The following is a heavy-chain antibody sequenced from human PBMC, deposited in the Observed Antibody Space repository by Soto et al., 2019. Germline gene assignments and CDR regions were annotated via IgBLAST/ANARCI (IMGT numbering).Heavy chain of an antibody. Sequence: QVQLEQSGAEVKKPGSSVKVSCKASGGTLSDHGVAWLRQAPGQGLEWMGGTIPVFNTAKYAQKFQGRVTVTADKFTNIASMELSSPRSEDTAFYFCARGVYGSGNYYTGTSAFDIWGQGTMVIVSS. J-gene: IGHJ3*02. CDR1: GGTLSDHG. D-gene: IGHD3-10*01. CDR2: TIPVFNTA. V-gene: IGHV1-69*06. CDR3: ARGVYGSGNYYTGTSAFDI.